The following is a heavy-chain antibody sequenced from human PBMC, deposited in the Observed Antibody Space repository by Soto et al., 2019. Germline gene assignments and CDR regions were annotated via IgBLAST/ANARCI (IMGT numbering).Heavy chain of an antibody. CDR1: GGSISSYY. Sequence: SETLSLTCKVSGGSISSYYWSWIRQPPGKGLEWIGYIYNRGTTSYNPSLKSRVTISLDTSKNQLSLRLSSVTAADTAVYYCASAYNWNYVSFDYWGQGALVTVSS. J-gene: IGHJ4*02. CDR2: IYNRGTT. V-gene: IGHV4-59*01. CDR3: ASAYNWNYVSFDY. D-gene: IGHD1-7*01.